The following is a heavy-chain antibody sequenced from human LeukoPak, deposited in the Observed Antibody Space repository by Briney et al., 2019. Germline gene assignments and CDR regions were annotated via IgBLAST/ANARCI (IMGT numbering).Heavy chain of an antibody. CDR2: MNPNSGNT. CDR1: GYTFTSYD. D-gene: IGHD3-10*01. V-gene: IGHV1-8*01. J-gene: IGHJ4*02. Sequence: KPGASVKVSCKASGYTFTSYDINWVRQATGQGLEWMGWMNPNSGNTGYAQKFQGRVTMTTDTSTSTAYMELRSLRSDDTAVYYCAKGIQLLWFGDWTLHYWGQGTLVTVSS. CDR3: AKGIQLLWFGDWTLHY.